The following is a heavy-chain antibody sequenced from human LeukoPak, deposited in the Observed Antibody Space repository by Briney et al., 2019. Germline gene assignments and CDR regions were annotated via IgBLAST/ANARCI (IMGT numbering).Heavy chain of an antibody. J-gene: IGHJ4*02. CDR1: GFTFSSYW. D-gene: IGHD2-2*03. CDR2: INSDGSST. V-gene: IGHV3-74*01. CDR3: ARDGYCNSITCFDY. Sequence: GGSLRLSCAASGFTFSSYWMHWVRQAPGKGLVWVSRINSDGSSTSYADSVKGRFTISRDNTKNSVYLQMNGLRAEDTAIYYCARDGYCNSITCFDYWGQGTLVTVSS.